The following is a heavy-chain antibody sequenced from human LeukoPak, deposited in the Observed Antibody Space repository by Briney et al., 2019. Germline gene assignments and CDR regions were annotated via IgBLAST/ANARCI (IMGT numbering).Heavy chain of an antibody. CDR3: AGPNWYVSSP. D-gene: IGHD6-13*01. Sequence: GGSLRLSCAASGFAFNTYYMSWVRQAPGKGLEWVANIKEDGSVKYYVGSVKGRFTISRDNARNSLYLQMNSLRAEDTAVYYCAGPNWYVSSPWGQGTLVTVSS. CDR2: IKEDGSVK. V-gene: IGHV3-7*01. CDR1: GFAFNTYY. J-gene: IGHJ5*02.